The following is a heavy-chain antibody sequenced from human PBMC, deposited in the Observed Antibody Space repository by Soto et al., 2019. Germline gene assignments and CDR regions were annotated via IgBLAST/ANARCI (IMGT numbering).Heavy chain of an antibody. J-gene: IGHJ6*02. V-gene: IGHV4-31*03. CDR2: IYYSGST. CDR3: ARDGVATTYYYYGMDV. Sequence: QVQLQESGPGLVKPSQTLSLTCTVSGGSISSGGYYWSGIRQHPGKGLEWIGYIYYSGSTYYNPSLKSRVTISVDTSKNQCSLKLSSVTAADTAVYYCARDGVATTYYYYGMDVWGQGTTVTVSS. D-gene: IGHD5-12*01. CDR1: GGSISSGGYY.